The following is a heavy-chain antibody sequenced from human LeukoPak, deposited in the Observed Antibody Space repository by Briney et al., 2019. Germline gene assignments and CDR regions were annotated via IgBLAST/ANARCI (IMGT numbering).Heavy chain of an antibody. CDR2: INHSGST. CDR1: GGSISSYY. D-gene: IGHD3-3*01. J-gene: IGHJ6*02. Sequence: TSETLSLTCTVSGGSISSYYWSWIRQPPGKGLEWIGEINHSGSTNYNPSLKSRVTISVDTSKNQFSLKLSSVTAADTAVYYCARGRVRASYYYYGMDVWGQGTTVTVSS. V-gene: IGHV4-34*01. CDR3: ARGRVRASYYYYGMDV.